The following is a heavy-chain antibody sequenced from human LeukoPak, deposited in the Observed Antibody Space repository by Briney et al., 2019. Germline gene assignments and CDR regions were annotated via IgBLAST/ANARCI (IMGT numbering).Heavy chain of an antibody. V-gene: IGHV1-46*01. Sequence: ASVKVSCKASGYTFTSYYMHWVRQAPGQGLEWMGIINPSGGSTSYAQKFQGRVTVTRDTSTSTVYMELSSLRSEDTAVYYCAREELGYCSGGSCYSSPKLYWGQGTLVTVSS. CDR1: GYTFTSYY. CDR2: INPSGGST. J-gene: IGHJ4*02. CDR3: AREELGYCSGGSCYSSPKLY. D-gene: IGHD2-15*01.